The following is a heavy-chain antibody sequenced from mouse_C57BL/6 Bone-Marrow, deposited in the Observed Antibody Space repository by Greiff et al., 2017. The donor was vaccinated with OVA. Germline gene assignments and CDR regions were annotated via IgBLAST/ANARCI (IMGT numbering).Heavy chain of an antibody. CDR2: IDPENGDT. J-gene: IGHJ2*01. V-gene: IGHV14-4*01. CDR3: TTWDSY. CDR1: GFNIKDDY. D-gene: IGHD2-12*01. Sequence: EVQGVESGAELVRPGASVKLSCTASGFNIKDDYMHWVKQRPEQGLEWIGWIDPENGDTEYASKFQGKATITADTSSNTAYLQLSSLTSEDTAVYYCTTWDSYWGQGTTLTVSS.